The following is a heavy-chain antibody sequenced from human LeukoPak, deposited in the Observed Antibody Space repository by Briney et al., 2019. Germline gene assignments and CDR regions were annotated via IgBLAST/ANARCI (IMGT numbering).Heavy chain of an antibody. V-gene: IGHV4-38-2*01. CDR2: MYHSGNT. J-gene: IGHJ4*02. CDR3: ERWYSSSGYFDY. CDR1: GYSISRSYY. Sequence: PSETLSLTCAVSGYSISRSYYWGCIRQPPGKGLEWIGIMYHSGNTYYNPSLKGRVTIPVDTSKNQFSLKLTSVTAADTAVYDCERWYSSSGYFDYWGQGTLVTVSS. D-gene: IGHD6-13*01.